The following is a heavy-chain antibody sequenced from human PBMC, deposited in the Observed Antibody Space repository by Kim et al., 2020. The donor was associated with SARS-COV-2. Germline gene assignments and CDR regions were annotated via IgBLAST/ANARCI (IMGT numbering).Heavy chain of an antibody. J-gene: IGHJ4*02. CDR3: ARGLLRAKVDY. Sequence: TYYHPSLMSLVTISVDTSKNQFSLKLSSVTAADTAVYYCARGLLRAKVDYWGQGILVTVSS. D-gene: IGHD1-26*01. V-gene: IGHV4-39*01. CDR2: T.